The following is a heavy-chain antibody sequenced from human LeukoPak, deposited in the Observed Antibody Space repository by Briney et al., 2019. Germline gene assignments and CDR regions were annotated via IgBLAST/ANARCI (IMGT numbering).Heavy chain of an antibody. V-gene: IGHV3-48*01. D-gene: IGHD3-3*01. J-gene: IGHJ4*02. CDR2: ISSSSSTI. Sequence: PGGSLRLSCAASGFTFSSFGMNWVRQAPGKGLEWISYISSSSSTIYYADSAKGRFTISRDNAKNSLYLQMNSLRAEDTAVYYCARRSIFWSGYPNDYWGQGSLVTVSS. CDR1: GFTFSSFG. CDR3: ARRSIFWSGYPNDY.